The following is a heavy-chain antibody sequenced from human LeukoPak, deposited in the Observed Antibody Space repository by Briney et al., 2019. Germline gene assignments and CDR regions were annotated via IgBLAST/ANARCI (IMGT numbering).Heavy chain of an antibody. CDR1: GASISSFH. Sequence: PSETLSLTCTVSGASISSFHWTWIRQPAGKGLEWIGLIYSSGSTIYNPSLKSRVAMSVDMTENQLSLKLSSVTAADTAIYYCARKDGDYWGQGTLVTVSS. CDR3: ARKDGDY. CDR2: IYSSGST. V-gene: IGHV4-4*07. J-gene: IGHJ4*02.